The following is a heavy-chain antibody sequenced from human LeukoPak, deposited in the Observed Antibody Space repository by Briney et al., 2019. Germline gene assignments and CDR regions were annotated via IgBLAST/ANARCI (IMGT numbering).Heavy chain of an antibody. CDR1: GGSISSRTYY. CDR2: IYSSGST. D-gene: IGHD3-9*01. J-gene: IGHJ4*02. CDR3: ARISLTGYAPISGYFDY. V-gene: IGHV4-39*07. Sequence: SETLSLTCTVSGGSISSRTYYWGWIRQPPGKGLEWIGSIYSSGSTYYNPSLKSRVTISINTSKNQFSLKLNSVTAADTAVYYCARISLTGYAPISGYFDYWGQGTLVTVSS.